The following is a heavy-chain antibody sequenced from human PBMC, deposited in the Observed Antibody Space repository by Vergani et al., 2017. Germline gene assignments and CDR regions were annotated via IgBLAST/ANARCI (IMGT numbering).Heavy chain of an antibody. J-gene: IGHJ4*02. V-gene: IGHV3-30*19. D-gene: IGHD2-2*01. CDR3: ARSPVNVVVPAAISYYFDY. CDR2: ISYDGSNK. Sequence: QVQLVESGGGEVQPGRSLRLSCAASGFIFSSYGMHWVRQAPGKGLEWVAVISYDGSNKYYADSVKGRFTISRDNSKNTLYLQMNSLRAEDTAVYYCARSPVNVVVPAAISYYFDYWGQGTLVTVSS. CDR1: GFIFSSYG.